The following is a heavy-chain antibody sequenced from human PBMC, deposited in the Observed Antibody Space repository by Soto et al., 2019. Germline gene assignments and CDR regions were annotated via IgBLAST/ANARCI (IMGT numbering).Heavy chain of an antibody. CDR1: GYSFTSLD. Sequence: ASVKVSCKASGYSFTSLDTNWVRQTAGQGLEWMGWMNPNSGNTGYAQKFQGRVTMTRNTSISTAYMELGSLRSEDTAVYYCARSVGYCSSTSCYKDGMDVWGQGTMVTVSS. J-gene: IGHJ6*02. V-gene: IGHV1-8*01. D-gene: IGHD2-2*02. CDR3: ARSVGYCSSTSCYKDGMDV. CDR2: MNPNSGNT.